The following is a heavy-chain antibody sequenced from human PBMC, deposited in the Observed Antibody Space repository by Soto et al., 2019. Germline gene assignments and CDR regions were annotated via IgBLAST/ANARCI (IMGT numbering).Heavy chain of an antibody. CDR2: IFHDGTA. Sequence: SATLYLTCAVSGVSISSGNWWTWVHQTPQRGLEYIGEIFHDGTANYYPSFERRVAISVDTSKNQFSLKLTSVTAADTAIYFCARLVYDTRLNYMYFDFWGQGALVTVSS. CDR3: ARLVYDTRLNYMYFDF. J-gene: IGHJ4*02. V-gene: IGHV4-4*02. CDR1: GVSISSGNW. D-gene: IGHD2-8*01.